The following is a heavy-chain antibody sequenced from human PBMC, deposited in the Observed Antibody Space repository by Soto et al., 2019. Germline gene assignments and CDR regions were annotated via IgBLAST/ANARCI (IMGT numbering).Heavy chain of an antibody. CDR3: ARGVAASLEWLSLRMDV. CDR1: GGSISSYY. V-gene: IGHV4-59*01. D-gene: IGHD3-3*01. CDR2: IYYSGST. Sequence: SSETLSLTCTVSGGSISSYYWSWIRQPPGKGLEWIGYIYYSGSTNYNPSLKSRVTISVDTSKNQFSLKLSSVTAADTAVYYCARGVAASLEWLSLRMDVWGQGTTVTVSS. J-gene: IGHJ6*02.